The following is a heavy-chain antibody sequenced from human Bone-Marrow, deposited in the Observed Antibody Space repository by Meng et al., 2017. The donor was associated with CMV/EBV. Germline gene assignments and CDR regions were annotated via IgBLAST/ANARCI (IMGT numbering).Heavy chain of an antibody. CDR1: GFPFSSYA. D-gene: IGHD2-2*01. V-gene: IGHV3-30-3*01. CDR2: ISYDGSNK. Sequence: GESLKISCAASGFPFSSYAMHWVRQAPGKGLEWVAVISYDGSNKYYADSVKGRFTISRDNSKNTLYLQMNSLRAEDTAVYYCARDPVGEAKYQLLISGAFDIWGQGTMVTVSS. CDR3: ARDPVGEAKYQLLISGAFDI. J-gene: IGHJ3*02.